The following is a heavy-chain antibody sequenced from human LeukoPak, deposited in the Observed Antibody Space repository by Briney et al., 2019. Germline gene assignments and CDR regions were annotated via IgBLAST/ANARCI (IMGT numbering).Heavy chain of an antibody. CDR2: IYYSGST. CDR3: ARGFGGTSFYYYYYMDV. Sequence: SETLSLTCTVSGGSISSYYWSWIRQPPGKGLEWIGYIYYSGSTNYNPSLKSRVTISVDTSKNQFSLKLSSVTAADTAVYYRARGFGGTSFYYYYYMDVWGKGTTVTVSS. V-gene: IGHV4-59*01. J-gene: IGHJ6*03. CDR1: GGSISSYY. D-gene: IGHD2-2*01.